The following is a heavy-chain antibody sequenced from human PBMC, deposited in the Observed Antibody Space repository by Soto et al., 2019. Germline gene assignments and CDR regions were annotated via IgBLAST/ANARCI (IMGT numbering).Heavy chain of an antibody. J-gene: IGHJ6*02. Sequence: EVQLVESGGGLVQPGGSLRLSCAASGFTFSSYDMHWVRQATGKGLEWVSAIGTAGDTYYPGSVKGRFTIAREHAKNSLYLQMNSLRAEDTAVYYCARDPSDLLSPGMDVWGQGTTVTVSS. CDR2: IGTAGDT. CDR1: GFTFSSYD. V-gene: IGHV3-13*01. CDR3: ARDPSDLLSPGMDV.